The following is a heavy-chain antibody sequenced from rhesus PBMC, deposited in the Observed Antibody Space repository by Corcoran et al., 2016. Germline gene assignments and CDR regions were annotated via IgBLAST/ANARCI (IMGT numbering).Heavy chain of an antibody. CDR3: ARYLTWTLDY. CDR2: IHGDRGGT. Sequence: QVQLQESGPGLLKPSETLSLTCTVSGGSISSKFWSWIRQSPVKGLEWIGYIHGDRGGTSYNPSLESRVTISRDTSKNQFSLRLNSVTAADTAVYYCARYLTWTLDYWGQGVMVTVTS. J-gene: IGHJ4*01. V-gene: IGHV4-147*01. CDR1: GGSISSKF. D-gene: IGHD1-38*01.